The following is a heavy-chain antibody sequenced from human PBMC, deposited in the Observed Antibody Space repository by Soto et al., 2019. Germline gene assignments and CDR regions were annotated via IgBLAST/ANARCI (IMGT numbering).Heavy chain of an antibody. CDR1: GYSITSGYY. CDR3: ARVGGAYYYYGMDV. J-gene: IGHJ6*02. V-gene: IGHV4-38-2*01. CDR2: IYHSGST. Sequence: SETLSLTCAVSGYSITSGYYWGWIRQPPGKGLEWIGSIYHSGSTYYNPSLKSRVTISVDTPQKLFSLKLSSVTAADTAVYYCARVGGAYYYYGMDVWGQGTTVTVSS. D-gene: IGHD1-26*01.